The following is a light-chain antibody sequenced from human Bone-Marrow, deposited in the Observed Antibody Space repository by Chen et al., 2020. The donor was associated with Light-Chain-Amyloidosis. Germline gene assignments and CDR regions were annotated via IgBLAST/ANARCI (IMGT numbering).Light chain of an antibody. CDR1: QSISNW. Sequence: DIQMTQSPYTPPASVGDRVTITCRGSQSISNWLAWYQQKPGKAPNLLIYKASNLQRGVPSRFSGSGSGTECTLTINSLQPEDFTTYYCQQYSSYSFTFGQGTKLELK. CDR3: QQYSSYSFT. J-gene: IGKJ2*01. CDR2: KAS. V-gene: IGKV1-5*03.